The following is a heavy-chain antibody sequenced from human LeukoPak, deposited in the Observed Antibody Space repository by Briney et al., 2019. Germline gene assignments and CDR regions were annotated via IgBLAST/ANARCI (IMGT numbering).Heavy chain of an antibody. J-gene: IGHJ6*02. CDR1: GFTFSNAW. D-gene: IGHD4-23*01. CDR2: IKSKTDGGTT. V-gene: IGHV3-15*07. Sequence: GGSLRLSCAASGFTFSNAWMNWVRQAPGKGLEWVGRIKSKTDGGTTDYAAPVKGRFTISRDDSKNTLYLQMNSLRAEDTAVYYCAKDGGYGGNSVLPYSYYGMDVWGQGTTVTVSS. CDR3: AKDGGYGGNSVLPYSYYGMDV.